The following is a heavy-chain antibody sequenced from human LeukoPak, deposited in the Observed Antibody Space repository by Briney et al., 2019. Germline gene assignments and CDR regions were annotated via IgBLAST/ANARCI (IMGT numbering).Heavy chain of an antibody. D-gene: IGHD4-17*01. V-gene: IGHV3-30*18. J-gene: IGHJ4*02. CDR2: ISYDGSNI. CDR3: AKDYGDYEGFDY. Sequence: GGSLRLSCVASGFTFSSYGLHWVRQAPGKGLGWVAVISYDGSNIYYADSVKGRFTISRDNSKNTLYLQMNSLRGEDTAVYYCAKDYGDYEGFDYWGQGTLVTVSS. CDR1: GFTFSSYG.